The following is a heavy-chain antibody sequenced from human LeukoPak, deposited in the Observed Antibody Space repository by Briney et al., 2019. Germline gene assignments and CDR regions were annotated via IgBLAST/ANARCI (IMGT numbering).Heavy chain of an antibody. J-gene: IGHJ6*02. CDR3: ARGLSLAARPQTTNYYYYGMDV. V-gene: IGHV4-34*01. D-gene: IGHD6-6*01. CDR1: GGSFSGYY. CDR2: INHSGST. Sequence: SETLSLTCAVYGGSFSGYYWSWVRQPPGKGLEWIGEINHSGSTDYNPFLKSRVTISVDTSKNQFSLKLSSVTAADTAVYYCARGLSLAARPQTTNYYYYGMDVWGQGTTVTVSS.